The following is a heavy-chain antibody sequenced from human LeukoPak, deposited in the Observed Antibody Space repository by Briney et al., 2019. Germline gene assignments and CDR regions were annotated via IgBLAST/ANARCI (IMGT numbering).Heavy chain of an antibody. Sequence: PGGSLRLSCAASGFTFDDYAMHWVRQAPGKGLEWVSGISWNSGSIGYADSVKGRFTISRDNAKNSLYLQMNSLRAEDTAVYYCARDHSAWSRDYWGQGTLVTV. D-gene: IGHD6-25*01. CDR3: ARDHSAWSRDY. CDR1: GFTFDDYA. V-gene: IGHV3-9*01. J-gene: IGHJ4*02. CDR2: ISWNSGSI.